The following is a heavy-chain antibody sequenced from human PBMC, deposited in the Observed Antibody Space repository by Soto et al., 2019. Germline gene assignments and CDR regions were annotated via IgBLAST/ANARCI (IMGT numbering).Heavy chain of an antibody. CDR1: GGSITSYD. Sequence: SETLSLTCTVSGGSITSYDWSWIRQPPGKGLEWIGYIYYSGITDYNPSLKSRVTISVDTSKSQFSLKLSSVTAAVTAVYYCARGGGVYYFDYWGQGTLVTVSS. D-gene: IGHD2-8*02. CDR2: IYYSGIT. CDR3: ARGGGVYYFDY. V-gene: IGHV4-59*01. J-gene: IGHJ4*02.